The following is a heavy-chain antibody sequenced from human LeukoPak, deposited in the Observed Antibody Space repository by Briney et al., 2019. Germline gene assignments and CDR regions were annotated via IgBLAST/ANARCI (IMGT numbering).Heavy chain of an antibody. D-gene: IGHD2-8*01. J-gene: IGHJ4*02. V-gene: IGHV3-23*01. Sequence: PGGSVRLSCAASGFIFSSYAMSWVRQAPGKGLEWVSTISGSGASTYYVDSVKGRFAISRDNSKNTLYLQMNSLRAEDTAVYYCAKDRSCANDICHGDFDYWGQGTLVTVSS. CDR1: GFIFSSYA. CDR2: ISGSGAST. CDR3: AKDRSCANDICHGDFDY.